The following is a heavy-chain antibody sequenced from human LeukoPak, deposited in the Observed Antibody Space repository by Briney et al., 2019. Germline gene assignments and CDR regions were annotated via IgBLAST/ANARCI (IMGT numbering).Heavy chain of an antibody. CDR3: ARYSGSYPSFDY. V-gene: IGHV3-7*01. J-gene: IGHJ4*02. CDR2: MNQDGSEK. Sequence: PGGSLRLSCAASGFTFSSYWMSWVRQAPGKGLEWVANMNQDGSEKYYVDSVKGRFTISRDNAKNSLFLQMNSLGAEDTAVYYCARYSGSYPSFDYWGQGTLVTVSS. D-gene: IGHD1-26*01. CDR1: GFTFSSYW.